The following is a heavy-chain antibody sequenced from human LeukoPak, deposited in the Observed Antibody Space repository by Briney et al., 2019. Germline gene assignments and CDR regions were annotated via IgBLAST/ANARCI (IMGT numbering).Heavy chain of an antibody. J-gene: IGHJ4*02. CDR2: IYYSGSP. V-gene: IGHV4-31*03. CDR1: GGSISSGGYY. Sequence: PSETLSLTCTVSGGSISSGGYYWSWIRQHPGKGLEWIGYIYYSGSPYYNPSLESRVTISVDTSKNQFSLDLSSVTAADTAVYYCARGYYGSGSYYIDSWGQGTLVTVSS. CDR3: ARGYYGSGSYYIDS. D-gene: IGHD3-10*01.